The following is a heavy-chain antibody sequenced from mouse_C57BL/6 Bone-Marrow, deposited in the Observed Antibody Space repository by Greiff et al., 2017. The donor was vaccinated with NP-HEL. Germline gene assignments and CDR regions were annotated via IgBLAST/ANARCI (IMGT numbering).Heavy chain of an antibody. Sequence: VQLQQSGTVLARPGASVKMSCKTSGYTFTSYWMHWVKQRPGQGLEWIGAIYPGNSDTSYNQKFKGKAKLTAVTSASTAYMELSSLTNEDSAVYYCTRSFYYYGSSGAWFAYWGQGTLVTVSA. J-gene: IGHJ3*01. CDR1: GYTFTSYW. V-gene: IGHV1-5*01. CDR3: TRSFYYYGSSGAWFAY. D-gene: IGHD1-1*01. CDR2: IYPGNSDT.